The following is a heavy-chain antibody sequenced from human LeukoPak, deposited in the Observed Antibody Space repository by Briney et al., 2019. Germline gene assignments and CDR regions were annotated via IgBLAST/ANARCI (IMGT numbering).Heavy chain of an antibody. Sequence: SETLSLTCSVSGGSISDYYWSWIRQPPGKGLEWIGYIYRGGTINYNPSVKSRVTMSLDTSKNQISLRLNSVTAADTAVYYCARDPWVDSRDDSLGYWGQGTLVTVSS. CDR1: GGSISDYY. V-gene: IGHV4-4*09. CDR3: ARDPWVDSRDDSLGY. J-gene: IGHJ4*02. D-gene: IGHD3-22*01. CDR2: IYRGGTI.